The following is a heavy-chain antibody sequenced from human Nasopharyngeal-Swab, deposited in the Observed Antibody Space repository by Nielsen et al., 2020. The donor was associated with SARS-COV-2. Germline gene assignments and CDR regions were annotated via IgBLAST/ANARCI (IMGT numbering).Heavy chain of an antibody. Sequence: GGSLRLSCAASRSAFRSHAMHWVRQSPGKGLEWVTVISYDGSTQYYADSVKGRFSISRDNSKNTVYLQMNSLRPEDTAVYYCARDGGYCGGDCYRAFDYWGQGSLVTVSS. V-gene: IGHV3-30-3*01. CDR1: RSAFRSHA. CDR3: ARDGGYCGGDCYRAFDY. CDR2: ISYDGSTQ. D-gene: IGHD2-21*02. J-gene: IGHJ4*02.